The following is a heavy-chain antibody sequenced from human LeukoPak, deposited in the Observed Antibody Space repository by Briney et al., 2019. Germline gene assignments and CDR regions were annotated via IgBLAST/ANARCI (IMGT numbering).Heavy chain of an antibody. J-gene: IGHJ4*02. Sequence: GASVKVSCKASGYTFTSYGISWVRQAPGQGLEWMGWISAYNGNTNYAQKLQGRVTMTTDTSTSTAYMELRSLRSDDTAVYYCARFRQTDYDILTGSTGGYFDYWGQGTLVTVSS. D-gene: IGHD3-9*01. CDR1: GYTFTSYG. CDR3: ARFRQTDYDILTGSTGGYFDY. CDR2: ISAYNGNT. V-gene: IGHV1-18*01.